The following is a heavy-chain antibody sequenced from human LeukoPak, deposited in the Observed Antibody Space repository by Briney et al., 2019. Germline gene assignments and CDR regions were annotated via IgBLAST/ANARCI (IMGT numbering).Heavy chain of an antibody. CDR3: ARVGGFGEIVN. CDR2: VSGYNGNA. V-gene: IGHV1-18*01. D-gene: IGHD3-10*01. Sequence: ASVKVSCKASGHTFTSYGINWVRQAPGQGLEWMGWVSGYNGNASYAQKLQGRVTMTTDTSASTVYMELRSLRSDDTAVYYCARVGGFGEIVNWGQGTMVTVSS. J-gene: IGHJ3*01. CDR1: GHTFTSYG.